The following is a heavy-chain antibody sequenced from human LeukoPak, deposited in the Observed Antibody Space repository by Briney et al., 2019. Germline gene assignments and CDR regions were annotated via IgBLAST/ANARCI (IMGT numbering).Heavy chain of an antibody. Sequence: GGSLRLSCAASGFTFSSYWMHWVRQAPGKGLVWVSRINSDGSSTSYADSVKGRFTISRDNSKNTLYLQMNSLRAEDTAVYYCASTTTAGHFDYWGQGTLVTVSS. CDR1: GFTFSSYW. CDR2: INSDGSST. CDR3: ASTTTAGHFDY. J-gene: IGHJ4*02. D-gene: IGHD6-13*01. V-gene: IGHV3-74*01.